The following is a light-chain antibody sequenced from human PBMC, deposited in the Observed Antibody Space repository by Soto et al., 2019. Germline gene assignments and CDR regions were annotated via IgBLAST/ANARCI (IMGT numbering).Light chain of an antibody. CDR1: QYISNY. CDR2: DAS. Sequence: DIQMTQSPSSLSASVGDRVTITCQASQYISNYLNWYQQKPGKAPKLLIYDASNLETGVPSRFSGSGSGTDFTFTISSLQPEDIATYYCQQYDNSLTFGGGTKVEIK. J-gene: IGKJ4*01. V-gene: IGKV1-33*01. CDR3: QQYDNSLT.